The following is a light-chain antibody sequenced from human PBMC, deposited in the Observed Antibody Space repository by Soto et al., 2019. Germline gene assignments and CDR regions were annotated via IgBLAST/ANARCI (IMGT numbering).Light chain of an antibody. Sequence: QSVLTQPPSVSAAPGQKVTISCSGSSSNIGNNYVSWYQQLPGTAPKLLVHENNKRPSGIPDRFSGSKSGASATLGITGRQTGDEADYYCGTWYSRLSAVVFGGGTKVTVL. V-gene: IGLV1-51*02. CDR2: ENN. J-gene: IGLJ2*01. CDR3: GTWYSRLSAVV. CDR1: SSNIGNNY.